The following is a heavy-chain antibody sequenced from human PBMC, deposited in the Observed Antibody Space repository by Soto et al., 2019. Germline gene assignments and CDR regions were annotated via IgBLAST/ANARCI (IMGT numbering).Heavy chain of an antibody. V-gene: IGHV3-66*01. Sequence: GGSLRLSCAASGFTVSSNYMSWVRQATGKGLEWVSVIYSGGSTYYADSVKGRFTISRDNSKNTLYLQMNSLRAEDTAVYYCASTPPYYYYYMDVWGKGTTVTVSS. CDR3: ASTPPYYYYYMDV. CDR2: IYSGGST. CDR1: GFTVSSNY. J-gene: IGHJ6*03.